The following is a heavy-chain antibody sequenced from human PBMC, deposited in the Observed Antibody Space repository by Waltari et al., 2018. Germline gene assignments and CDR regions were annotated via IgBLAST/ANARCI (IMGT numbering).Heavy chain of an antibody. Sequence: EVQLLESAGGLVQPGEALRLSCAASGFSFMGFAMTWVRQAPGGGLGCVASIGGCGATPFHADSVKGRFTIVRDNSRDTVYLQMNSLRVDDSAVYYCAKGSRGYTNYFFDSWGQGTLVSVSS. CDR3: AKGSRGYTNYFFDS. CDR2: IGGCGATP. V-gene: IGHV3-23*01. D-gene: IGHD3-16*02. CDR1: GFSFMGFA. J-gene: IGHJ4*02.